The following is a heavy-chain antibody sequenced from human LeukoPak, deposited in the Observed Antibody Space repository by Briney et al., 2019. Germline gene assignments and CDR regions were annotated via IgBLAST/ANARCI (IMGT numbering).Heavy chain of an antibody. J-gene: IGHJ4*02. Sequence: SETLTLTCTVSRCSVSSYYWRWIRQPAGQGLEWVGRIYNSGSTNYNPSLKSRVTMSMDTSKNQFSLNLSSVTAADTAVYYCARRVAVAGTGPYFDYWGQGTLVTVSS. V-gene: IGHV4-4*07. CDR1: RCSVSSYY. CDR2: IYNSGST. CDR3: ARRVAVAGTGPYFDY. D-gene: IGHD6-19*01.